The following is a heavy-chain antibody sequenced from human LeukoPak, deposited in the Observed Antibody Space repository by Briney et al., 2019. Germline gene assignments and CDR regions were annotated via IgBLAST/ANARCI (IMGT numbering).Heavy chain of an antibody. CDR1: GYTFTSYF. V-gene: IGHV1-46*01. CDR2: INPTNGDI. Sequence: GASVKVSCKASGYTFTSYFMHWVRQAPGQGLEWVGVINPTNGDISYAQKFQGRVTVTRDTSTSTVHMELSSLKSEDTALYYCAREGVGGSGNYRGMDFRGQGTLVTVSS. D-gene: IGHD3-10*01. J-gene: IGHJ4*02. CDR3: AREGVGGSGNYRGMDF.